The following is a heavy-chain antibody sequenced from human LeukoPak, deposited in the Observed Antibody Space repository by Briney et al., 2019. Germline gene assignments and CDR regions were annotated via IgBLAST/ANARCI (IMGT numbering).Heavy chain of an antibody. CDR1: GFTFSDYY. CDR3: AKCAFWSGYSNPDY. CDR2: ISASGNTI. V-gene: IGHV3-11*01. Sequence: GGSLRLSCAASGFTFSDYYMSWIRQAPGKGLEWVSCISASGNTIYYADSVKGRFTISRDNAKNSLYLQMNSLRAEDTAVYYCAKCAFWSGYSNPDYWGQGTLVTVSS. J-gene: IGHJ4*02. D-gene: IGHD3-3*01.